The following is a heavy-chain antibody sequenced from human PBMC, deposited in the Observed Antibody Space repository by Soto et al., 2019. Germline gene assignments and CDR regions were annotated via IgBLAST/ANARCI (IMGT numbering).Heavy chain of an antibody. D-gene: IGHD3-22*01. CDR3: AKGRGALTVVSNWFDP. V-gene: IGHV3-9*01. J-gene: IGHJ5*02. CDR2: INWNSGIT. Sequence: PGGSLRLSCAAIGFTFGDHAMHWIRQVPGKGLEWVAGINWNSGITGYADSVKGRFTISRDNANNSLHLEMNSLKSEDTALYYCAKGRGALTVVSNWFDPWGQGTLVTVSS. CDR1: GFTFGDHA.